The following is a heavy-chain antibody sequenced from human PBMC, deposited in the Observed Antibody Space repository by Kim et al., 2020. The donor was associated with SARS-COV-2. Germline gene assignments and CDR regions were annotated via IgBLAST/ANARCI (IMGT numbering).Heavy chain of an antibody. CDR2: IGSRGSYT. CDR1: GFTFSSYS. J-gene: IGHJ3*01. CDR3: AKYRVVLVTNREAQVGDAFDF. D-gene: IGHD3-22*01. V-gene: IGHV3-21*01. Sequence: GGSLRLSCAASGFTFSSYSMNWVRQAPGKGLEWVSSIGSRGSYTYYADSVKGRFTISRDNARNSLYLQMNSLSAEDTAMYYCAKYRVVLVTNREAQVGDAFDFWRQGTVVTVSS.